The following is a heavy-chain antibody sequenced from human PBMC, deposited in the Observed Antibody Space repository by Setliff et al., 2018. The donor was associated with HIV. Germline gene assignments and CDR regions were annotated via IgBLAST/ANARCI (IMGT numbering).Heavy chain of an antibody. CDR3: ARPARAYYDSSGYSDNWYFDL. D-gene: IGHD3-22*01. V-gene: IGHV1-69*10. Sequence: SVKVSCKPSGGTFSSYAITWVRQAPGQGLEWMGGIIPILGVANYAQKFQGRVTITADESTSLVYMELNSLRSEDTAVYYCARPARAYYDSSGYSDNWYFDLWGRGTLVTVSS. CDR2: IIPILGVA. CDR1: GGTFSSYA. J-gene: IGHJ2*01.